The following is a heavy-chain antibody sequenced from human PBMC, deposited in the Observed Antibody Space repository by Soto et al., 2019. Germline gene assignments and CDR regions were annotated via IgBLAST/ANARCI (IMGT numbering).Heavy chain of an antibody. J-gene: IGHJ5*02. CDR2: IYYSGST. D-gene: IGHD6-19*01. CDR3: ARDQLSVAASWFDP. Sequence: SETLSLTCTVSGGSISSGGYYWSWIRQHPGKGLEWIGYIYYSGSTYYNPSLKSRVTISVDTSKNQFSLKLSSVTAADTAVYYCARDQLSVAASWFDPWGQGTLVTVSS. CDR1: GGSISSGGYY. V-gene: IGHV4-31*03.